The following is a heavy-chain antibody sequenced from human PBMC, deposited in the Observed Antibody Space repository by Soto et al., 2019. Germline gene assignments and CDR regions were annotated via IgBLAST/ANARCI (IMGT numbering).Heavy chain of an antibody. Sequence: SETLSLTCTVSGGSISSYYLSWIRQPPGKGLEWIGYIYYSGSTNYNPSLKSRVTISVDTSKNQFSLKLSSVTAADTAVYYCARVYCSGGSCYSAWFDPWGQGTLVTVSS. CDR2: IYYSGST. CDR1: GGSISSYY. D-gene: IGHD2-15*01. V-gene: IGHV4-59*01. CDR3: ARVYCSGGSCYSAWFDP. J-gene: IGHJ5*02.